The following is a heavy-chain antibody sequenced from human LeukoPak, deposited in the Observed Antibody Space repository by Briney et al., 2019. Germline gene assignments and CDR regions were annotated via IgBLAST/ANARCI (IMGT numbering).Heavy chain of an antibody. CDR3: ATSGYSSSWYNL. V-gene: IGHV1-69*05. D-gene: IGHD2-15*01. Sequence: SVKVSCKASGGTFSSYAISWVRQAPGQGLEWMGGIIAIFGTTNYAQKFQGRVTITTDESTSTAYTEMSSLTSEDTAAYYCATSGYSSSWYNLWGQGTLVTVSS. CDR1: GGTFSSYA. J-gene: IGHJ5*02. CDR2: IIAIFGTT.